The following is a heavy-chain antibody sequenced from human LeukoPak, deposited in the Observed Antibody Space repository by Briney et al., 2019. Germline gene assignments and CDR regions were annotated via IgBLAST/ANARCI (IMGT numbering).Heavy chain of an antibody. J-gene: IGHJ5*02. CDR2: IYYSGST. V-gene: IGHV4-39*01. Sequence: PSETLSLTCSVSGGSISSSNYYWGWIRQPPGKGLEWIGSIYYSGSTHYNPSLKSRVTISVDTSKNQFSLKLSSVTAADTAVYHCARNSSDPYSSSAKRYNWVDPWGQGTLVTVSS. CDR1: GGSISSSNYY. CDR3: ARNSSDPYSSSAKRYNWVDP. D-gene: IGHD6-13*01.